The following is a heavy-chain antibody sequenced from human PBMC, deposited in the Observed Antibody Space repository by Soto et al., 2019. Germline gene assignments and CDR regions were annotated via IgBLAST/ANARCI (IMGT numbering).Heavy chain of an antibody. CDR1: GYIFTSYS. J-gene: IGHJ6*02. Sequence: ASVKVSCKASGYIFTSYSMHWVRQPPGQRLEWIGWINAGNGNRIYSEKFQGRVTITRDISATTAYMELSSLRSEDTAVYYCVRVYSSSYSAGRGMDGWGQGTMVTVSS. CDR3: VRVYSSSYSAGRGMDG. V-gene: IGHV1-3*01. D-gene: IGHD1-26*01. CDR2: INAGNGNR.